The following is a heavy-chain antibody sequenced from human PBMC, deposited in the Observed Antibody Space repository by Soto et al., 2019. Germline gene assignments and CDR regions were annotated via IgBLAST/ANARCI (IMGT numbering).Heavy chain of an antibody. Sequence: QVQLVESGGGVVQPGRSLRLSCAASGFTFSSYGMHWVRQAPGKGLEWVAVISYDGSNKYYADSVKGRFTISRDNSKNTVYLQMNSLRAEDTAVYYCAMGGEYYYDSSGDPLGYWGQGTLVTVSS. CDR1: GFTFSSYG. V-gene: IGHV3-30*03. CDR2: ISYDGSNK. CDR3: AMGGEYYYDSSGDPLGY. J-gene: IGHJ4*02. D-gene: IGHD3-22*01.